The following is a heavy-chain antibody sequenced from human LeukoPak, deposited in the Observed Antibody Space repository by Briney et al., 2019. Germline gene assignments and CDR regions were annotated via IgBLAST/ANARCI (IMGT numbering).Heavy chain of an antibody. CDR1: GYSISSGYY. J-gene: IGHJ4*02. D-gene: IGHD2-2*01. V-gene: IGHV4-38-2*01. Sequence: SETLSLTCAVSGYSISSGYYWGWIRQPPGKGLEWIGSIYHSGSTYYNPSLKSRVNISVDTSKNQFSLKLTSVTAADTAVYFCARPSLGLPAAFFDYWGQGTLVTVSS. CDR3: ARPSLGLPAAFFDY. CDR2: IYHSGST.